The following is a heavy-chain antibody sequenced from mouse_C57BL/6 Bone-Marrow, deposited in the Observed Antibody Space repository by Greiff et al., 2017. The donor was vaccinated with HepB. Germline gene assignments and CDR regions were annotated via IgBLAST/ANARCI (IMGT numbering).Heavy chain of an antibody. CDR3: ATLHGSAYYFDY. D-gene: IGHD1-1*01. V-gene: IGHV1-69*01. J-gene: IGHJ2*01. CDR2: IDPSDSYT. Sequence: QVQLQQPGAELVMPGASVKLSCKASGYTFTSYWMHWVKQRPGQGLEWIGEIDPSDSYTNYNQKFKGKSTLTVDKSSSSAYMQLSSLTSEDSAVYYCATLHGSAYYFDYWGQGTTLTVSS. CDR1: GYTFTSYW.